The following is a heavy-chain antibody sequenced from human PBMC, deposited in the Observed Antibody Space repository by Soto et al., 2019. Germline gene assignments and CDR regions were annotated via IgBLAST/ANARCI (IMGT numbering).Heavy chain of an antibody. D-gene: IGHD4-4*01. CDR3: ASGLDSNYAYYGMDV. CDR1: GGTFSSYA. J-gene: IGHJ6*02. Sequence: LVKGSCKASGGTFSSYAISWVRQSPGQGLEWMGGIIPIFGTANYAQKFQGRVTITADESTSTAYMELSSLRSEDTAVYYCASGLDSNYAYYGMDVWGQGTTVTVSS. CDR2: IIPIFGTA. V-gene: IGHV1-69*13.